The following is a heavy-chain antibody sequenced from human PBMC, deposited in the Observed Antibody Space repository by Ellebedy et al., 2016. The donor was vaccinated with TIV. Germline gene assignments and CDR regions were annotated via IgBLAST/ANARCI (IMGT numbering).Heavy chain of an antibody. J-gene: IGHJ4*02. CDR3: ARDKWFGEPTLDY. Sequence: GESLKISCAASGFTFSSYWMSWVRQAPGKGLEWVANIKQDGSEKYYVDSVKGRFTISRDNAKNSLYLQMNSLRAEDTAVYYCARDKWFGEPTLDYWGQGTLVTVSS. CDR1: GFTFSSYW. D-gene: IGHD3-10*01. V-gene: IGHV3-7*04. CDR2: IKQDGSEK.